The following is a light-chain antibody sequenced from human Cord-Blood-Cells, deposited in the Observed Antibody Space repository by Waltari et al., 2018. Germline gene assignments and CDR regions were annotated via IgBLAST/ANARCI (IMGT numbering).Light chain of an antibody. CDR1: QSISSY. Sequence: DIHMTQSPSSLAASVGDKVTITYRASQSISSYLNWYRQTPGKAPKLLIYAASSLKSGGPARFSGSGSGTDFTLTIRSLQAEDFATYYCQQSYSTPYTFGQGTKLEIK. CDR3: QQSYSTPYT. J-gene: IGKJ2*01. CDR2: AAS. V-gene: IGKV1-39*01.